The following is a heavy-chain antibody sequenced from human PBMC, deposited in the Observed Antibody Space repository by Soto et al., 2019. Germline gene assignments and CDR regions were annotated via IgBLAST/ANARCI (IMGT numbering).Heavy chain of an antibody. CDR3: ARGFHYHCYYMDV. J-gene: IGHJ6*03. CDR2: MNPGSGNT. CDR1: GYTITRYD. V-gene: IGHV1-8*01. Sequence: QVQLVQSGAEVKEPGASVKVSCKASGYTITRYDINWVRQATVQGLEWMGWMNPGSGNTGYAQKFQGRVTMPRNTSISTAYMELSSLRSEDTVVYYCARGFHYHCYYMDVWGKGTTVTVSS.